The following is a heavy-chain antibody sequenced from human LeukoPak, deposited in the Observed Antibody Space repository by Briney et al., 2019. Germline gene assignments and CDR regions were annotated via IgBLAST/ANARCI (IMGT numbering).Heavy chain of an antibody. V-gene: IGHV3-23*01. CDR1: GFTFSSYA. Sequence: GGSLRLSCAASGFTFSSYAMSWVRQAPGKGLEWVSVISGSGGSTYYADSVKGRFTISRDNSKNTLYLQMNSLRAEDTAVYYCAKPYYDFWNGYYRSFDYWGQGTLVTVSS. CDR2: ISGSGGST. CDR3: AKPYYDFWNGYYRSFDY. J-gene: IGHJ4*02. D-gene: IGHD3-3*01.